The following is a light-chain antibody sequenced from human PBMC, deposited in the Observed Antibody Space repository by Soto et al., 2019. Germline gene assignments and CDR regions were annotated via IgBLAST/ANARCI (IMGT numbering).Light chain of an antibody. CDR3: QQYNSYSWT. J-gene: IGKJ1*01. CDR1: QSLGSW. CDR2: DAS. V-gene: IGKV1-5*01. Sequence: IQMTRSPCTLSASGLDIVTITCRASQSLGSWLAWYQQKPGKAPILLVFDASTLQSGVPSRFSGSGFGTEFTLTIGSLQPDDFATYYCQQYNSYSWTFGQGTKVDI.